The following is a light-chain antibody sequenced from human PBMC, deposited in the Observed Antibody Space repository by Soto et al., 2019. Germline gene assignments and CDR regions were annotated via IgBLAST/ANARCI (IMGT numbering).Light chain of an antibody. V-gene: IGKV1-9*01. Sequence: DIPLTQSPSFLSASVGDAVTITCRASQDISNYLAWYQQKPGKAPKLLIYAAGVPSRFSGSGSGTEFSLTISSLQPEDFATYYCQQLYSSPFTFGPGTKVDFK. CDR3: QQLYSSPFT. J-gene: IGKJ3*01. CDR2: AA. CDR1: QDISNY.